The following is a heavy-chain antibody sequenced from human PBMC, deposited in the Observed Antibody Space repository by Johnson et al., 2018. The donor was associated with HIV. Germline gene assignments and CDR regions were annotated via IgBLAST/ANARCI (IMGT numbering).Heavy chain of an antibody. Sequence: QVQLVESGGGVVQPGRSLRLSCAASAFTFRSYSMHWVRQAPGNGLEWVAVIYYDGSNKYYAASVKGRFTISRDNSKNTVYLQMSSRRAEDTAVYYCAKHYAGGWSQEAFDLCGEGTMVTVSS. D-gene: IGHD6-19*01. CDR3: AKHYAGGWSQEAFDL. CDR1: AFTFRSYS. J-gene: IGHJ3*01. CDR2: IYYDGSNK. V-gene: IGHV3-30-3*02.